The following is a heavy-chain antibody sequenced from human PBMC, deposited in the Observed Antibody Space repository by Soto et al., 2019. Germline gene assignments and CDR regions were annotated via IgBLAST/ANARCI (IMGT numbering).Heavy chain of an antibody. CDR1: GYTFTSYG. D-gene: IGHD3-16*02. Sequence: ASVKVSCKASGYTFTSYGISWVRQAPGQGLEWMGWIGAYNGNTNYAQKLQGRVTMTTDTSTSTAYMELRSLRSDDTAVYYCARGIDYIWGSYRPSYDYWGQGTLVTVSS. V-gene: IGHV1-18*01. CDR2: IGAYNGNT. CDR3: ARGIDYIWGSYRPSYDY. J-gene: IGHJ4*02.